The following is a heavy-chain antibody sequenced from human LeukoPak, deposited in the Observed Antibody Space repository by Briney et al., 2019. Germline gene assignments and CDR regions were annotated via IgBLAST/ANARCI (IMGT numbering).Heavy chain of an antibody. CDR1: GGTFNTSP. D-gene: IGHD3-3*01. CDR3: GRWAGSSTRDGFWSGPFNF. J-gene: IGHJ4*02. CDR2: ITSKFNII. V-gene: IGHV1-69*13. Sequence: ASVKVSCKASGGTFNTSPLHWVRQAPGQGLEWMGGITSKFNIIKYAQKFQGRVTITADESTSIAYMELSGLRSEDTAMYYCGRWAGSSTRDGFWSGPFNFWGQGTLVSVSS.